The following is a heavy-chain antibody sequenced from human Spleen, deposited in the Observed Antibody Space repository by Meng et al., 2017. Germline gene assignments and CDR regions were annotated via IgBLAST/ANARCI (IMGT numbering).Heavy chain of an antibody. CDR2: ISGSGGST. CDR1: GFTFSSYA. CDR3: AKDHSSSWYEGPFDY. J-gene: IGHJ4*02. D-gene: IGHD6-13*01. Sequence: GESLKISCAASGFTFSSYAMSWVRQAPGKGLEWVSAISGSGGSTYYADSVKGRFTISRDNSKNTLYLQMNSLRAEDTAVYYCAKDHSSSWYEGPFDYWGQGTLVTVSS. V-gene: IGHV3-23*01.